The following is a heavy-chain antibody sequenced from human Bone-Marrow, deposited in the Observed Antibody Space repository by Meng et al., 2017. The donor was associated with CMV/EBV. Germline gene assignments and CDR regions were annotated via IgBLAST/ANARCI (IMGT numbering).Heavy chain of an antibody. CDR1: GYTLASHA. V-gene: IGHV1-18*01. CDR3: ARGQYSSSPEGLGY. Sequence: ASVKVSCKASGYTLASHAINWVRQAPGQGLEWVGWISTANGNTKYAQKFQGRVTMTADTSTSTAYMELRSLRSDDTAVYYCARGQYSSSPEGLGYWGQGTLVTVSS. J-gene: IGHJ4*02. D-gene: IGHD6-6*01. CDR2: ISTANGNT.